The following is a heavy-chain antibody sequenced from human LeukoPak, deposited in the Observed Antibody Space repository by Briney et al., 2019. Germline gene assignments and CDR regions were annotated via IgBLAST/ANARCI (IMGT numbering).Heavy chain of an antibody. Sequence: GGSLRLSCAASGFTFNSYAFNWVRQAPGKGLEWVSAFSGSGGSTYYADSVKGRFTISRDNSKNTLYLQMNSLRAEDTAVYYCAKSSPPPLRYWGQGTLVTVSS. CDR3: AKSSPPPLRY. V-gene: IGHV3-23*01. J-gene: IGHJ4*02. CDR2: FSGSGGST. CDR1: GFTFNSYA.